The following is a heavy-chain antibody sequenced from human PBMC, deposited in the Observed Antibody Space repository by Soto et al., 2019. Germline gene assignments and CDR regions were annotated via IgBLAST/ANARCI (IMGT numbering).Heavy chain of an antibody. CDR3: AKSGGNGWFADAFDV. CDR2: IYSGGST. Sequence: GGSLRLSCAGSGFIVSSYYMSWVRQAPGKGLEWISVIYSGGSTYYADSVKGRFTISRDNSENTLYLQLNSLRAEDTAVYYCAKSGGNGWFADAFDVWVQGTMVTVSS. J-gene: IGHJ3*01. V-gene: IGHV3-53*01. CDR1: GFIVSSYY. D-gene: IGHD6-19*01.